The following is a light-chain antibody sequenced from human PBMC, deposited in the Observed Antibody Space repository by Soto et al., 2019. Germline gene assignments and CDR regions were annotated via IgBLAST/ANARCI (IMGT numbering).Light chain of an antibody. CDR1: SSDVGAYNW. CDR3: CSYAGSYTLV. CDR2: DVT. V-gene: IGLV2-11*01. J-gene: IGLJ3*02. Sequence: QSALTQPRSVSGSPGQSVTISCAGTSSDVGAYNWVSWYQQQPDKVPKLIIYDVTRRPSGVPDRFSGSKSGNTASLTISGLQADDEADYYCCSYAGSYTLVFGGGTKLTVL.